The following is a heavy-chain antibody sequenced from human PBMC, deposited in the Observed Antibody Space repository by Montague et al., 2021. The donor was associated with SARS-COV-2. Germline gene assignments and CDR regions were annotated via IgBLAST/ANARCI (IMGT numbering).Heavy chain of an antibody. Sequence: SETLSLTCAVYGGSFSGYYWSWIRQPPGKGLEWIGEINHSGSTNYNPSLKSRVTISVDTSKNQFSLKLSSVAAADTAVYYCAKYGDWFDYWGQGTLVTVSS. J-gene: IGHJ4*02. D-gene: IGHD4-17*01. CDR3: AKYGDWFDY. CDR1: GGSFSGYY. V-gene: IGHV4-34*01. CDR2: INHSGST.